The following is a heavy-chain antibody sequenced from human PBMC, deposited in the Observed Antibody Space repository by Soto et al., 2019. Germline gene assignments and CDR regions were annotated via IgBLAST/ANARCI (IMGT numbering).Heavy chain of an antibody. J-gene: IGHJ4*02. Sequence: SETLSLTCSVSGGSITTNNFYWGWIRQPPGKGLEWIGSIYFSGVTYYSSSLKSRVTMSLDASKNQFSLELNSVTATDSAVYYCVRLHVSVDGTVFDHWGQGSPVTVSS. CDR2: IYFSGVT. V-gene: IGHV4-39*01. D-gene: IGHD6-19*01. CDR1: GGSITTNNFY. CDR3: VRLHVSVDGTVFDH.